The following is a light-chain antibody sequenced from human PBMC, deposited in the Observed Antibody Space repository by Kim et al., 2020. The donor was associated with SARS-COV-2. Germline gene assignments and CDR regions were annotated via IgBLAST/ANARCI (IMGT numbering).Light chain of an antibody. CDR3: QQYDNFPYT. Sequence: SASVGDRVTITCQASQDISNYLNWFQQRPGKAPKLLISDSSNLEIGVPSRFSGSRSGTDFSFTISSLQPEDFATYYCQQYDNFPYTFGQGTKLEI. CDR2: DSS. V-gene: IGKV1-33*01. J-gene: IGKJ2*01. CDR1: QDISNY.